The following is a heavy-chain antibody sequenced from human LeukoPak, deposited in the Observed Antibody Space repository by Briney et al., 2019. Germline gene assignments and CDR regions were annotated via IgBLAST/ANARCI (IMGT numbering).Heavy chain of an antibody. CDR2: IYVDGTT. CDR3: ARGQSYRDTYETPDH. J-gene: IGHJ4*02. Sequence: PSETLSLTCTVSGGSIITSGRYWAWIRQSPGNKLEWIGSIYVDGTTFYNPSLKSRVTISMDTSKNQFSLKVTSVSAADMAVYFCARGQSYRDTYETPDHWGQGTLVTVSS. CDR1: GGSIITSGRY. D-gene: IGHD5-24*01. V-gene: IGHV4-39*01.